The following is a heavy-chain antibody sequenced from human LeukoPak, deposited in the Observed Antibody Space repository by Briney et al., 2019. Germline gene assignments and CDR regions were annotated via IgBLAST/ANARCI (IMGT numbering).Heavy chain of an antibody. D-gene: IGHD5-24*01. CDR3: AKRDDYDYYMDV. Sequence: GGSLSLSCAVSGFTFSSYAMSWVRQAPGKGLEWVSAISGSGGSTYYADSVKGRFTISRDNSKNTLYLQMNSLRAEDTAVYYCAKRDDYDYYMDVWGKGTTVTVSS. J-gene: IGHJ6*03. CDR1: GFTFSSYA. CDR2: ISGSGGST. V-gene: IGHV3-23*01.